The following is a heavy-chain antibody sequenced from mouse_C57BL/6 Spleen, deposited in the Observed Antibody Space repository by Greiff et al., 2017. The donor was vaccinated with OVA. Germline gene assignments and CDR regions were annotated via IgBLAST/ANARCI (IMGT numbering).Heavy chain of an antibody. D-gene: IGHD3-2*02. V-gene: IGHV1-26*01. CDR1: GYTFTDYY. Sequence: EVQLQQSGPELVKPGASVKISCKASGYTFTDYYMNWVTQSHGKSLEWIGDINPNNGGTSYNQKFKGKATLTVDKSSSTAYMELRSLTSEDSAVYYCARGEAAQATWFAYWGQGTLVTVSA. J-gene: IGHJ3*01. CDR2: INPNNGGT. CDR3: ARGEAAQATWFAY.